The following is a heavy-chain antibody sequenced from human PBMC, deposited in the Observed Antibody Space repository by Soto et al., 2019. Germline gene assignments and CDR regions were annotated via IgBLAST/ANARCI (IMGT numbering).Heavy chain of an antibody. D-gene: IGHD4-17*01. Sequence: ASVKVSCKASGYTFTSYDINWVRQATGQGLEWMGWMNPNSGNTGYAQKFQGRVTMTRNTSISTAYMELSSLRSEDTAVYYCASALYGDYGNYYYYYMDVWGKGTTVTVSS. CDR2: MNPNSGNT. J-gene: IGHJ6*03. CDR1: GYTFTSYD. CDR3: ASALYGDYGNYYYYYMDV. V-gene: IGHV1-8*01.